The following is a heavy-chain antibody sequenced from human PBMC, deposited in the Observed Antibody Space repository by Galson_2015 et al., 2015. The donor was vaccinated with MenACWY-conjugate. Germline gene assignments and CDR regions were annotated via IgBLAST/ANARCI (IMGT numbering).Heavy chain of an antibody. D-gene: IGHD5-18*01. CDR2: ISKSGSPI. CDR1: GFTFTGYE. Sequence: SLRLSCAASGFTFTGYEFNWVRQAPGTGLEWLSYISKSGSPIYYADSAKGRFTISRDNTKKSLFLQMNSLRAGDTGVYYCARVGTWIHQYFYYMDVWGKGTAVTVSS. CDR3: ARVGTWIHQYFYYMDV. J-gene: IGHJ6*03. V-gene: IGHV3-48*03.